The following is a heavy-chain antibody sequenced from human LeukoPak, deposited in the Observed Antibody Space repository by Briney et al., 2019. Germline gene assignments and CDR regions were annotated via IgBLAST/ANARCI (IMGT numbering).Heavy chain of an antibody. CDR2: ISGNGGST. J-gene: IGHJ4*02. CDR3: AKDNPYDYVWGSYRYPSYFDY. D-gene: IGHD3-16*02. Sequence: PGGSLRLSCAASGFTFSSYAMSWVRQAPGQGLEWVSSISGNGGSTYYADSVKGRFTISRDNSKNTLYLQMNSLRADDTAVYYCAKDNPYDYVWGSYRYPSYFDYWGQGTLVTVSS. CDR1: GFTFSSYA. V-gene: IGHV3-23*01.